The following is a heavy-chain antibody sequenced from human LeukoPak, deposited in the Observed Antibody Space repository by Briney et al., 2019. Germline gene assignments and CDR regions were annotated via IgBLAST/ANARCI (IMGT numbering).Heavy chain of an antibody. CDR2: IRYDGSSK. D-gene: IGHD6-19*01. Sequence: GGSLRLSCAASGFTFSTDDMHWVRQAPGKGLEWVAFIRYDGSSKYYADSVKGRFTISRDNSKNTLYLQMNSLRAEDTALYYCARAAAETGAFRDNWFDPWGQGTLVTASS. V-gene: IGHV3-30*02. CDR1: GFTFSTDD. CDR3: ARAAAETGAFRDNWFDP. J-gene: IGHJ5*02.